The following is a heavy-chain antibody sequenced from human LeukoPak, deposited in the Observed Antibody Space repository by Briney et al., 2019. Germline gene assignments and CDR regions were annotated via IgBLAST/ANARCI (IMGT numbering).Heavy chain of an antibody. V-gene: IGHV4-61*02. Sequence: SQTLSLTCTVSGGSISSGSYYWSWIRQPAGKGLEWIGRIYTSGSTNYNPSLKSRVTISVDTSKNQFSLKLSSVTAADTAVYSCASTQLLPPSLDYWGQGTLVTVSS. CDR2: IYTSGST. CDR3: ASTQLLPPSLDY. D-gene: IGHD2-2*01. CDR1: GGSISSGSYY. J-gene: IGHJ4*02.